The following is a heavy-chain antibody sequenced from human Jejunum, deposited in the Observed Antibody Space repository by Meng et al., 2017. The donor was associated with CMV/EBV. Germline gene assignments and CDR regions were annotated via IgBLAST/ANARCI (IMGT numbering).Heavy chain of an antibody. CDR2: ITDSYSI. D-gene: IGHD6-19*01. V-gene: IGHV3-11*04. Sequence: SCAASGCTFSDFHMSWVRQAPGQGLEWLSYITDSYSISYADSLKGRFTIARDNARNSVYLQLNSLRVEDTAVYYCARRWAVAGLDYWGQGTLVTVSS. J-gene: IGHJ4*02. CDR1: GCTFSDFH. CDR3: ARRWAVAGLDY.